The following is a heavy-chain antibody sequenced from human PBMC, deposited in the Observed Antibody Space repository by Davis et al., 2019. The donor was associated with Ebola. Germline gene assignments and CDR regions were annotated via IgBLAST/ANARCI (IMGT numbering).Heavy chain of an antibody. J-gene: IGHJ5*02. D-gene: IGHD6-13*01. V-gene: IGHV1-69*06. CDR1: GGTFSSYA. Sequence: SVKVSCKASGGTFSSYAISWVRQAPGQGLEWMGGIFPIFGTANYAQKFQGRVTITADKSTSTAYMELSSLRSEDTTVYYCASGEGQLVRNNWFDPWGQGTLVTVSS. CDR2: IFPIFGTA. CDR3: ASGEGQLVRNNWFDP.